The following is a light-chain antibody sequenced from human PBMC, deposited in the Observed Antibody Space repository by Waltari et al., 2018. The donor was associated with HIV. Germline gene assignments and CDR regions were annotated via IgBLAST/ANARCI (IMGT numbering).Light chain of an antibody. CDR3: VGWDASLSAYV. Sequence: QSGLTQPPSASGTPGQRVTISCSGTSSNIGHDNVYWYQQLPGTTPKLLIYKNIQRPSGVPDRFAGSKSGTSAYLAISGLRSEDEADYYCVGWDASLSAYVFGAGTKVTVL. CDR2: KNI. J-gene: IGLJ1*01. V-gene: IGLV1-47*01. CDR1: SSNIGHDN.